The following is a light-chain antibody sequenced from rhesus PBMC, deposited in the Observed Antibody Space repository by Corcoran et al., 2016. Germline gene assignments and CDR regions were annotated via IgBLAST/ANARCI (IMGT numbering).Light chain of an antibody. CDR2: STS. Sequence: DIQMTQSPSSLSASVGDTVTITCRASEGISNYLAWYQQKPGKAPKPLIYSTSNLESGVPSRFSGSGSGTDFTLTISSLQPEDFDIYYCQQHNSYPRPFGQGTKVEIK. J-gene: IGKJ1*01. CDR1: EGISNY. CDR3: QQHNSYPRP. V-gene: IGKV1S14*01.